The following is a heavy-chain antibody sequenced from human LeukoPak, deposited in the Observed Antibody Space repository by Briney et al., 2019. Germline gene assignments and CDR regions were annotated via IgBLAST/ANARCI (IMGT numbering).Heavy chain of an antibody. V-gene: IGHV1-2*02. CDR2: INPKSGGT. CDR3: ARAGCGSSTSCHFTDYYYYMDV. CDR1: GGTFSSYA. D-gene: IGHD2-2*01. Sequence: GASVKVSCKASGGTFSSYAISWVRQAPGQGLEWMGWINPKSGGTNYAQKFQGRVTLTRDTSISTAYMELSRLRSDDTAVYYCARAGCGSSTSCHFTDYYYYMDVWGKGTTVTISS. J-gene: IGHJ6*03.